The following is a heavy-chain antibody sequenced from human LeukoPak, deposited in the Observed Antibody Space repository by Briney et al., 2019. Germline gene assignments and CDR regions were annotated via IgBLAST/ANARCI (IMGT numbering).Heavy chain of an antibody. D-gene: IGHD2-2*01. CDR1: GFTFSSYA. J-gene: IGHJ4*02. CDR2: ISGSGGST. Sequence: AGGSLRLSCAASGFTFSSYAMSWVRQAPGKGLEWVSAISGSGGSTYYADSVKGRFTISRDNSKNTLYLQMNSLRAEDTAVYCCAKGDQVLSSNYFDYWGQGTLVTVSS. CDR3: AKGDQVLSSNYFDY. V-gene: IGHV3-23*01.